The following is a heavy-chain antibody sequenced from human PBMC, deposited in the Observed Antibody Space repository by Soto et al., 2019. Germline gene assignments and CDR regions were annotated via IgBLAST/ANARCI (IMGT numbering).Heavy chain of an antibody. J-gene: IGHJ4*02. V-gene: IGHV3-33*01. Sequence: QVQLVESGGGVVQPGRSLRLSCAASGFTFSSYGMHWVRQAPGKGLEWVAVIWYDGSNKYYADSVKGRFTISRDNSKNTLYLQMNSRRAEDTAVYYCAREDQWLRNWGQGTLVTVSS. CDR3: AREDQWLRN. D-gene: IGHD5-12*01. CDR2: IWYDGSNK. CDR1: GFTFSSYG.